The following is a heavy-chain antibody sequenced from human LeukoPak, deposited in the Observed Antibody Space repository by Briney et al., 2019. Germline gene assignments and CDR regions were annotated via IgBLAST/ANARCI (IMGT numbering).Heavy chain of an antibody. CDR2: ISYSGST. D-gene: IGHD2-21*02. CDR1: GGSISRYY. V-gene: IGHV4-59*12. CDR3: ARDPRAATYCGGDCYKDY. J-gene: IGHJ4*02. Sequence: PSETLSLTCTVSGGSISRYYWSWIRQPPGKGLEWIGYISYSGSTNYNPSLKSRVTISVDTSKNQFSLKLSSVTAADTAVYYCARDPRAATYCGGDCYKDYWGQGTLVTVSS.